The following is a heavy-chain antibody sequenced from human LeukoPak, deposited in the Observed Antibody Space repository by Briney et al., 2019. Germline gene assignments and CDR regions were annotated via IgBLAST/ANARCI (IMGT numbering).Heavy chain of an antibody. D-gene: IGHD6-13*01. V-gene: IGHV3-48*04. CDR3: ARARYIAAAGTSFDY. Sequence: GGSLRLSCAASGFTFSDYSMNWVRQAPGKGLEWLSYITGGSTTITKYADSVRGRFTISRDNAKNSLYLQMNSLRAEDTALYYCARARYIAAAGTSFDYWGQGTLVTVSS. CDR1: GFTFSDYS. CDR2: ITGGSTTIT. J-gene: IGHJ4*02.